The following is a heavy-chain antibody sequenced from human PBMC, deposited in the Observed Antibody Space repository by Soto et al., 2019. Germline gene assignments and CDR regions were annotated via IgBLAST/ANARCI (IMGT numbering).Heavy chain of an antibody. CDR2: IYHSGST. D-gene: IGHD1-26*01. V-gene: IGHV4-4*02. CDR3: ACLIVGATMVDY. CDR1: GGSISSSNW. Sequence: PSETLSLTCAVSGGSISSSNWWSWVRQPPGKGLEWIGEIYHSGSTNYNPSLKSRVTISVDKSKNQFSLKLSSVTAADTAVYYSACLIVGATMVDYWGQGTLVTVSS. J-gene: IGHJ4*02.